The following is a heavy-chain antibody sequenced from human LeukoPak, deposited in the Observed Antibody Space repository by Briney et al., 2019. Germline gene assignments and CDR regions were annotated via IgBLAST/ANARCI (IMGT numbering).Heavy chain of an antibody. CDR2: IYYSGSA. CDR1: GRPLSRYY. J-gene: IGHJ4*02. V-gene: IGHV4-59*07. D-gene: IGHD2-2*01. CDR3: ARYRLGYCSSTSCYAGYYFGY. Sequence: SDPLSLLCSVSGRPLSRYYWRWLRQPPGKGVEGLGYIYYSGSANYNPSLNSRVTISVDTSKNQFSLKLSSVTAADTAVYYCARYRLGYCSSTSCYAGYYFGYWGQGTLVTVSS.